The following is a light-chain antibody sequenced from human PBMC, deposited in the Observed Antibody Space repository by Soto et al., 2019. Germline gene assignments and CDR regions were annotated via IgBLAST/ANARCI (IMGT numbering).Light chain of an antibody. CDR3: QQYNSYQGT. CDR2: KAS. V-gene: IGKV1-5*03. CDR1: QSISSR. J-gene: IGKJ1*01. Sequence: DIQMTQSPSTLSASVGDRVTITCRASQSISSRLAWYKQKPGKAPKLLIYKASSLESGVPSRFSGSGSGTEFTLTISSLQADDYATYYCQQYNSYQGTFGQGTKVEIK.